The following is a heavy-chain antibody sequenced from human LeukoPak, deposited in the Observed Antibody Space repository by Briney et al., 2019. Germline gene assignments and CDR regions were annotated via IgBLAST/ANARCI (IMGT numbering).Heavy chain of an antibody. CDR1: GFTFSSYW. V-gene: IGHV3-48*04. CDR3: ARAEYSGSYPLWY. CDR2: ISSSGSTI. J-gene: IGHJ4*02. D-gene: IGHD1-26*01. Sequence: GGSLRLSCAASGFTFSSYWMHWVRQAPGKGLEWVSYISSSGSTIYYADSVKGRFTISRDNTKNSLYLQMNSLRAEDTAVYYCARAEYSGSYPLWYWGQGTLVTVSS.